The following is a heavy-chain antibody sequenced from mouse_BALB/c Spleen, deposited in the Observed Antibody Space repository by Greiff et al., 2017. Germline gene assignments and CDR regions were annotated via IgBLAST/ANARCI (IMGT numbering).Heavy chain of an antibody. CDR2: IWSGGST. CDR3: ARTDGSSFAY. D-gene: IGHD1-1*01. V-gene: IGHV2-2*02. Sequence: VQRVESGPGLVQPSQSLSITCTVSGFSLTSYGVHWVRQSPGKGLEWLGVIWSGGSTDYNAAFISRLSISKDNSKSQVFFKMNSLQANDTAIYYCARTDGSSFAYWGQGTLVTVSA. J-gene: IGHJ3*01. CDR1: GFSLTSYG.